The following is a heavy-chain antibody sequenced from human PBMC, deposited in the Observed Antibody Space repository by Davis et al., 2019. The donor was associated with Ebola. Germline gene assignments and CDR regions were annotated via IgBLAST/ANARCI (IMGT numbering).Heavy chain of an antibody. V-gene: IGHV3-30*18. CDR3: AKNAGGTTTRFITS. CDR1: GFTFSSYG. Sequence: GESLKISCAASGFTFSSYGMHWVRQAPGKGLEWVAVISYDGSNKYYADSVKGRFTISRDNSKNTLYLQMNSLRAEDAAVYYCAKNAGGTTTRFITSWGQGTLVTVSS. J-gene: IGHJ4*02. D-gene: IGHD3-22*01. CDR2: ISYDGSNK.